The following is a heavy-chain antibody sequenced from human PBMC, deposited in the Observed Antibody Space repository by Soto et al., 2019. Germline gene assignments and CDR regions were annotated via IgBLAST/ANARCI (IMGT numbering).Heavy chain of an antibody. V-gene: IGHV4-30-2*01. CDR3: ARGHPTAFDP. CDR2: IYHSGST. CDR1: GGSISSGGYS. J-gene: IGHJ5*02. Sequence: QMQLQESGSGLVKPSQTLSLTCAVSGGSISSGGYSWSWIWQPPGKGLEWIGYIYHSGSTYYNPSLKSRVTSSVDRPKNQFSLKLSSVTAADTAVYYCARGHPTAFDPWGQGTLVTVSS. D-gene: IGHD4-17*01.